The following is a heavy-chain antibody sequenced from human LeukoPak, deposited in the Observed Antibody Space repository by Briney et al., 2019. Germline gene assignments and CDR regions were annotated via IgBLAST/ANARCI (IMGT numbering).Heavy chain of an antibody. Sequence: WGTLTLSCAVSGFTFSSYSMNWVRQAPGKGLEWVSYISSSGSTIYYPDPVSGGFTISRDNAKDSLYLQLNRLRAEDTAVYYCVRDKFSSSSNAWGQGTLVTVSS. CDR1: GFTFSSYS. V-gene: IGHV3-48*01. J-gene: IGHJ5*02. CDR3: VRDKFSSSSNA. D-gene: IGHD6-13*01. CDR2: ISSSGSTI.